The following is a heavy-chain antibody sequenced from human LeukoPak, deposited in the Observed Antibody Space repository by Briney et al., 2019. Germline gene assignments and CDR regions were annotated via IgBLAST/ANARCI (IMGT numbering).Heavy chain of an antibody. Sequence: GSLRLSCAASGFTFSSYSMNWVRQAPGKGLEWVSYISSSSSTIYYADSVKGRFTISRDNAKNSLYLQMNSLRDEDTAVYYCARNGLSSYGSGSYYFDYWGQGTLVTVSS. CDR1: GFTFSSYS. J-gene: IGHJ4*02. D-gene: IGHD3-10*01. CDR2: ISSSSSTI. CDR3: ARNGLSSYGSGSYYFDY. V-gene: IGHV3-48*02.